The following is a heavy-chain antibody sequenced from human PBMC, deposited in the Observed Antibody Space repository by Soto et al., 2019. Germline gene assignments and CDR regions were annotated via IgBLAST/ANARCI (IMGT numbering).Heavy chain of an antibody. Sequence: ASVKVSCKASGYTFTSYYMHWVRQAPGQGLEWMGIINPSGGSTSYAQKFQGRVTMTRDTSTSTVYMELSSLRSEDTAVYYCAREGDIAAAVREKYFQHWGQGTLVTVSS. D-gene: IGHD6-13*01. CDR3: AREGDIAAAVREKYFQH. J-gene: IGHJ1*01. CDR1: GYTFTSYY. V-gene: IGHV1-46*01. CDR2: INPSGGST.